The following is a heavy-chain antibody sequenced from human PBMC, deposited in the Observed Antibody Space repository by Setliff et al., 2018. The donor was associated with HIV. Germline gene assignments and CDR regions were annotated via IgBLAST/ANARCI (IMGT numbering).Heavy chain of an antibody. J-gene: IGHJ1*01. D-gene: IGHD6-19*01. CDR1: GFTFSRYW. CDR2: IKEDGSVT. CDR3: ARDRTGYSSGWDHFQH. Sequence: GGSLRLSCVASGFTFSRYWMSWVRQAPGKGLEFVANIKEDGSVTNYVDSVKGRFTISRDNAKNLVFLQMSSLRAEDTAAYYCARDRTGYSSGWDHFQHWGQGTLVTVSS. V-gene: IGHV3-7*03.